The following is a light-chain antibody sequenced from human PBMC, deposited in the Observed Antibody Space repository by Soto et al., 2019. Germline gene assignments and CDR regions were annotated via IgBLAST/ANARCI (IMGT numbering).Light chain of an antibody. V-gene: IGKV3-20*01. J-gene: IGKJ1*01. CDR2: GAS. CDR3: QQYGSSPWT. Sequence: IVLTQYTGTLSLSPGERATLSCRASQSVSGSYLAWYQQKPGQAPRLLIYGASSRATGIPDRFSGSGSGTDFTLTISRLEPEDFAVYYCQQYGSSPWTFGQGSNVAIK. CDR1: QSVSGSY.